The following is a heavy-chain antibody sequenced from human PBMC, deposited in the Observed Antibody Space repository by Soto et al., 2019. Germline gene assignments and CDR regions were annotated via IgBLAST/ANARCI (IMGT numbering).Heavy chain of an antibody. CDR3: ARSNRGVYYGSGSYSSAEAFDI. CDR1: GGTFSSYA. D-gene: IGHD3-10*01. CDR2: IIPIFGTA. V-gene: IGHV1-69*13. Sequence: ASVKVSCKASGGTFSSYAISWVRQAPGQGLEWMGGIIPIFGTANYAQKFQGRVTITADESTSTAYMELSSLRSEDTAVYYCARSNRGVYYGSGSYSSAEAFDIWGQGTMVT. J-gene: IGHJ3*02.